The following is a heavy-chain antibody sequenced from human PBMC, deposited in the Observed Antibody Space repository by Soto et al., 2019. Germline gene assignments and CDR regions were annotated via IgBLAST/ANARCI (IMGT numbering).Heavy chain of an antibody. D-gene: IGHD3-3*01. J-gene: IGHJ6*03. CDR1: GGTFSSYA. V-gene: IGHV1-69*13. CDR2: IIPIFGTA. CDR3: ARSPKITIFGVVNIYYMDG. Sequence: SVKVSCKASGGTFSSYAISWVRQAPGQGLEWMGGIIPIFGTANYAQKFQGRVTITADESTSTAYMELSSLRSEDTAVYYCARSPKITIFGVVNIYYMDGWGKGNTVTVSS.